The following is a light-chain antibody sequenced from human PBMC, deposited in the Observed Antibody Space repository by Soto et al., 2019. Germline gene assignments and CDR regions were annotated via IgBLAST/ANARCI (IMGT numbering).Light chain of an antibody. CDR1: QSISSS. CDR3: QQSYSTPRT. V-gene: IGKV1-39*01. CDR2: AAS. Sequence: DIQMTQSPSSLSASVRDIVNITCRASQSISSSLNWYQQKTGKAPKLLFYAASSLQSVVPSRFSGSGSGTDFTLTISSLQPEDFATYFFQQSYSTPRTFGQGTKLEIK. J-gene: IGKJ1*01.